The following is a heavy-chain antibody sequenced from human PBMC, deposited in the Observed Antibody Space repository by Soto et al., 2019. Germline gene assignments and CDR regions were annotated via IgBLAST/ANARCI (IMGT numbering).Heavy chain of an antibody. CDR1: GFTFSSHD. V-gene: IGHV3-13*01. CDR3: ARWGILGVSGNWVDP. CDR2: IDAAGDA. Sequence: EVQLVESGGGLVQPGGSLRLSCAASGFTFSSHDMHWVRQVTGKGLEWVSGIDAAGDAKYPASVKGRFTIYIEKAKNSFHIQMNSRIAGDTAAYYCARWGILGVSGNWVDPWGQGTLVTVSS. J-gene: IGHJ5*02. D-gene: IGHD3-16*01.